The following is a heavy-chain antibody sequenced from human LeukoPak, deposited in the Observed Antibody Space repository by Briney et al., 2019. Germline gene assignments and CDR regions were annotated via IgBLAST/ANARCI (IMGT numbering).Heavy chain of an antibody. Sequence: ASVKVSCKTSGYTFTIYGISWVRQAPGQGLEWMGWISVYNGNINYAQNLQGRVTMTTDTSTNTAYMELRSLRSEDTAVYYCARGLLLWYWGQGTLVTVSS. CDR2: ISVYNGNI. J-gene: IGHJ4*02. CDR1: GYTFTIYG. CDR3: ARGLLLWY. V-gene: IGHV1-18*01. D-gene: IGHD2/OR15-2a*01.